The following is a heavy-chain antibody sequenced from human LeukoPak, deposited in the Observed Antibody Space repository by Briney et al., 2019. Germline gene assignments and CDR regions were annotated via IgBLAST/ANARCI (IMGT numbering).Heavy chain of an antibody. J-gene: IGHJ3*02. Sequence: SETLSLTCTVSGGSVSSSSYYWGWIRQPPGKGLEWIGSIYYGGSTYYNPSLKSRVTISVDTSKNQSSLKLSSVTAADTAVYYCARETNSGYYLKDAFDIWGQGTMVTVSS. V-gene: IGHV4-39*07. CDR2: IYYGGST. CDR1: GGSVSSSSYY. CDR3: ARETNSGYYLKDAFDI. D-gene: IGHD3-22*01.